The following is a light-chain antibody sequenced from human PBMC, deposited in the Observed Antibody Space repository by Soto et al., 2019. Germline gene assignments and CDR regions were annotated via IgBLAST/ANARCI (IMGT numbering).Light chain of an antibody. CDR1: QSVASN. V-gene: IGKV3-15*01. CDR3: QQNHNWSPQYT. J-gene: IGKJ2*01. Sequence: EIVMTQSPASLSVSPGDGATLSCRASQSVASNVAWYQQKPGQGPRLLIHGASTRAVGVPARFSGSASGTDLTLTISSLQSGDFAVYYCQQNHNWSPQYTFGQGTKLQIK. CDR2: GAS.